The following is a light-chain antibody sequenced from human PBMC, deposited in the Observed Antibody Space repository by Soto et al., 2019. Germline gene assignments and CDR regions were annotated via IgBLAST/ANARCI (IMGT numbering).Light chain of an antibody. Sequence: EIVLTQSPDTVSLSPGERVTLSCRASQSLGSRFLAWYQQKPGQAPRLLMDGASSRATGIPDRFSGGGSGTGFTLTISRLEPEDFAVYYCQQYGSAPLTFGPGTKVDIK. J-gene: IGKJ3*01. CDR1: QSLGSRF. CDR2: GAS. CDR3: QQYGSAPLT. V-gene: IGKV3-20*01.